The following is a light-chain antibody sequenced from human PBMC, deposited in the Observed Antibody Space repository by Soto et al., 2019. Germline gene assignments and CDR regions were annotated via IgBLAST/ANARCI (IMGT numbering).Light chain of an antibody. Sequence: EIVLTKSPGTLSLSPGESATLSCRASQRGSSSYFAWYQHKPGQAPRLLIYGASSRATGIPERFSGSESGTDFTLTISILEPEDVSVYSYQQYGSAPWTFGQRTQVEIK. CDR2: GAS. J-gene: IGKJ1*01. CDR3: QQYGSAPWT. V-gene: IGKV3-20*01. CDR1: QRGSSSY.